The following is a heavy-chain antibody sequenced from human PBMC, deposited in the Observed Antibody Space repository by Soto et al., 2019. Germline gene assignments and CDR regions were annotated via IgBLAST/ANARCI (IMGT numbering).Heavy chain of an antibody. CDR2: ISSGGDNT. CDR1: GYNFNKYA. J-gene: IGHJ3*02. D-gene: IGHD3-22*01. V-gene: IGHV3-23*01. Sequence: EVQLLESGGGLRQPGGSLRLSCVASGYNFNKYAVSWVRQAPGKGLAWVSAISSGGDNTHYADSVKGRFTITRDNSKNMLYLEMNSLTVKDTAVYYCVRRAQYFDGTGFDAFDIWCQGTRVTVSS. CDR3: VRRAQYFDGTGFDAFDI.